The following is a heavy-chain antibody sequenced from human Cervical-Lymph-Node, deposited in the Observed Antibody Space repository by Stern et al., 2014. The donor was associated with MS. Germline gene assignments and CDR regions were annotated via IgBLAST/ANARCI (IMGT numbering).Heavy chain of an antibody. D-gene: IGHD6-25*01. J-gene: IGHJ6*02. CDR3: ARSFDSSGYYYYGMDV. CDR2: IYFSGST. Sequence: QLQLQESGPGLVKPSETLSLTCTVSGGSISSYYWSWIRQPPGKGLEWIGYIYFSGSTAYNSSLKSRVTISLDTSKNQFSLNLHSVTAADTAVYYCARSFDSSGYYYYGMDVWGQGTTVTVSS. CDR1: GGSISSYY. V-gene: IGHV4-59*08.